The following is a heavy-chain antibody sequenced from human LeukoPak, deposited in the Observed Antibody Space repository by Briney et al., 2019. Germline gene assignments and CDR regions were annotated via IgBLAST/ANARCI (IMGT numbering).Heavy chain of an antibody. V-gene: IGHV3-74*01. Sequence: PGGSLRLSCAASGFTFSSYWMHWVRQPPGKGLVWVSRIKNDGSTTTYADSVKGRFTVSRDNAKNTLYLQMNSLRAEDTAVYYCARKVYGDYYYYMDVWGKGTTVTVSS. D-gene: IGHD4-17*01. CDR3: ARKVYGDYYYYMDV. CDR1: GFTFSSYW. J-gene: IGHJ6*03. CDR2: IKNDGSTT.